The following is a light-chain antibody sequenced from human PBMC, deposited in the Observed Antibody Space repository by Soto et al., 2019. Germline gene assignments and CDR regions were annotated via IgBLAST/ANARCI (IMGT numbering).Light chain of an antibody. J-gene: IGKJ4*02. CDR1: QSVNRY. CDR2: DAS. Sequence: EIVLTQSPATLSLSPGERATLSCRARQSVNRYLASFQQKPGQAPRLLVYDASNRATGMPARFSGSGSGTDFTLAISSLVSEYFAVYYSQQRSNWPFTFRGGTKVEIK. CDR3: QQRSNWPFT. V-gene: IGKV3-11*01.